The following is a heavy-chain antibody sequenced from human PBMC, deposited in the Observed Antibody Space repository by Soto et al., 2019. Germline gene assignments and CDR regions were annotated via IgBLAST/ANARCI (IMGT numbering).Heavy chain of an antibody. CDR2: INHSGST. D-gene: IGHD2-8*01. V-gene: IGHV4-34*01. CDR1: GGSFSGYY. Sequence: QVQLQQWGAGLLKPSETLSLTCAVYGGSFSGYYWSWIRQPPGKGLEWIGEINHSGSTNYNPSLKSRVTISVNTSKNQFSLKLSSVSAADTAVYYCARMVVYYRDVGGKGTTVTVSS. J-gene: IGHJ6*03. CDR3: ARMVVYYRDV.